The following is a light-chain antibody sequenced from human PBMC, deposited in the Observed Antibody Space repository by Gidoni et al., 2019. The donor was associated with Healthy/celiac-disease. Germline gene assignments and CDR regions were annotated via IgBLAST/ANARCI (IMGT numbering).Light chain of an antibody. J-gene: IGLJ2*01. CDR3: CSYAGSSRV. Sequence: QTDLNQPASVSGSPGQSMTISCTGTSSELGIYNLVSWYQQHPGKAPTLMIYEVSKGPSGVSNRFSGSKSGNTASLTISGLQAEDEADYYCCSYAGSSRVFGGGTKLTVL. V-gene: IGLV2-23*02. CDR1: SSELGIYNL. CDR2: EVS.